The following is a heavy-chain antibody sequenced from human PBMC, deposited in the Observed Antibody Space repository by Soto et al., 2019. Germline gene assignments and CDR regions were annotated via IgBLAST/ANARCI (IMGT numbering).Heavy chain of an antibody. CDR2: ISSRGSTI. J-gene: IGHJ4*02. V-gene: IGHV3-11*01. Sequence: PGGSLRLSCAASGFTVSDYDMSWIRQAPGKGLEWVSHISSRGSTIYHADSVKGRFTISRDNAKNSLYLQMNSLRAEDTAVYYCARVGPPSDYWGQGTLVTVSS. CDR1: GFTVSDYD. CDR3: ARVGPPSDY.